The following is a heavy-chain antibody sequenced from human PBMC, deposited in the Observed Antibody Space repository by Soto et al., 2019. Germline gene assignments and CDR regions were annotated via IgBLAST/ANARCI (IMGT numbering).Heavy chain of an antibody. Sequence: GGSLRLSCAASGFTFSDYYMSWIRQAPGKGLEWVSYISSSSSYTNYADSVKGRFTISRDNAKNSLYLQMNSLRAEDTAVYYCARESYDFWSGEQDTIGYYGMDVWGQGTTVTVSS. CDR2: ISSSSSYT. CDR1: GFTFSDYY. CDR3: ARESYDFWSGEQDTIGYYGMDV. D-gene: IGHD3-3*01. V-gene: IGHV3-11*06. J-gene: IGHJ6*02.